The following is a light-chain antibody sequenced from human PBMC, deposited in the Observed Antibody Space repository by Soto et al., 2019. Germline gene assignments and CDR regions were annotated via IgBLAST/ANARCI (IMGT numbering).Light chain of an antibody. CDR3: SSYTSSSTLV. CDR1: SSDVGGYNY. Sequence: QSLLTQPASVSGSPGQSIAISCTGTSSDVGGYNYVSWYQQHPGKAPKLIIYDVSSRPSGVSDRFSGSKSVHTASLTISGLQAEDEADYYCSSYTSSSTLVFGGGTKVTVL. CDR2: DVS. J-gene: IGLJ2*01. V-gene: IGLV2-14*03.